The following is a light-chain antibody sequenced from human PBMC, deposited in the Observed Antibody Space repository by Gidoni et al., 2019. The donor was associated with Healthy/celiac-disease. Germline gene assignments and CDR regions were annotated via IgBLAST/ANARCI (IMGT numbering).Light chain of an antibody. V-gene: IGLV1-44*01. CDR3: AAWDDSLNAWV. Sequence: QSVLTQPPSASGTPGQRVTISCSGSSSNIGSNTVNWYQQPPGTAPKLLIYSTNQRPSGVPDRFSGSKSGTSSSLAISGLQSEDEDDYYCAAWDDSLNAWVFGGGTKLTVL. CDR1: SSNIGSNT. J-gene: IGLJ3*02. CDR2: STN.